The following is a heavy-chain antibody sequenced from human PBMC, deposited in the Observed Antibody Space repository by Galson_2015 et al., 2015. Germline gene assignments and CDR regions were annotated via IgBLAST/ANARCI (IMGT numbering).Heavy chain of an antibody. V-gene: IGHV1-69*01. J-gene: IGHJ6*02. D-gene: IGHD2-2*01. CDR1: GGTFSSYA. CDR3: ARVSSDGVVPAADYYYGMDV. Sequence: CKASGGTFSSYAISWVRQAPGQGLEWMRGIIPIFGTANYAQKFQGRVTITADESTSTAYMELSSLRSEDTAVYYCARVSSDGVVPAADYYYGMDVWGQGTTVTVSS. CDR2: IIPIFGTA.